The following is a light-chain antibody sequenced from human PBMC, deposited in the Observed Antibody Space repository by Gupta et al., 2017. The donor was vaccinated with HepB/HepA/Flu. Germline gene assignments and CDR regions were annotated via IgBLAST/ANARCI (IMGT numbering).Light chain of an antibody. Sequence: DIEMTQSPSSLSASVGDRVTITSRASQSIINHLNWYQQKPGEAPKVLIYAASTVQSGVPSRFSGSGSGTXFTLTIXSLQPEDIATYDCQQCENKAYTFGXGTKLEIK. CDR2: AAS. J-gene: IGKJ2*01. CDR1: QSIINH. V-gene: IGKV1-39*01. CDR3: QQCENKAYT.